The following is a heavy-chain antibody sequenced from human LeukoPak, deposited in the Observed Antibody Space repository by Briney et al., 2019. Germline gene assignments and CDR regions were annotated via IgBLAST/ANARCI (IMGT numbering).Heavy chain of an antibody. Sequence: PSETLSLTCAVYGGSFSGYYWSWIRQPPGKGLEWIGEINHSGSINYNPSLKSRVTISVDTSKNQFSLKLSSVTAADTAVYYCARWGLGAVAGTRDAFDIWGQGTMVTASS. CDR2: INHSGSI. J-gene: IGHJ3*02. D-gene: IGHD6-19*01. CDR3: ARWGLGAVAGTRDAFDI. V-gene: IGHV4-34*01. CDR1: GGSFSGYY.